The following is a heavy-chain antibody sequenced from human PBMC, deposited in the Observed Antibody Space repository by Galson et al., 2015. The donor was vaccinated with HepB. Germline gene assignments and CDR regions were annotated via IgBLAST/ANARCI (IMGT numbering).Heavy chain of an antibody. CDR2: ISDDGYNK. J-gene: IGHJ6*03. D-gene: IGHD6-6*01. CDR1: GFTFSSDG. CDR3: ANECKDSTSSYDSNYCMDV. V-gene: IGHV3-30*18. Sequence: SLRLSCAASGFTFSSDGMHWVRQAPGKGLEWVAFISDDGYNKYYVDSVKGRFTISRDNSKNTLFLQMNSLRAEDTAMYYCANECKDSTSSYDSNYCMDVWGKGTTVTVSS.